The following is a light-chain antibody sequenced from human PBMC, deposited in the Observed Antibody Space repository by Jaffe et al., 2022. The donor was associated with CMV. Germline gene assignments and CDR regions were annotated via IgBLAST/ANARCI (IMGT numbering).Light chain of an antibody. Sequence: DIQMTQSPSTLSASVGDSVTITCRASQNIVSWLAWYQQKPGKAPNLLIYQASSLESGVPSRFSGTGSGTEFTLTISGLQPDDFATYYCQQYNTSPITFGQGTRLEIK. CDR1: QNIVSW. J-gene: IGKJ5*01. CDR2: QAS. CDR3: QQYNTSPIT. V-gene: IGKV1-5*03.